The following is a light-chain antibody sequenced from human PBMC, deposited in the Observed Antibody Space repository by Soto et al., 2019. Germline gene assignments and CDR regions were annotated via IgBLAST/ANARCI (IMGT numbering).Light chain of an antibody. Sequence: QSALTQPASVSGSPGQSITISCTGTSTDVGGFNYVSWYQQHPGKAPKLMISDVSHRPSGVSIRFSGSKSGNTASLTISGLQPEDEADYYCNSYSSSTTLYLFGTGTKLTVL. V-gene: IGLV2-14*03. CDR3: NSYSSSTTLYL. CDR1: STDVGGFNY. J-gene: IGLJ1*01. CDR2: DVS.